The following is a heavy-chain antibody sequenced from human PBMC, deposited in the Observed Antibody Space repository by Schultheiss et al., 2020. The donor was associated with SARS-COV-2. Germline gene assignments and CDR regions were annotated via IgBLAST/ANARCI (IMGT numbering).Heavy chain of an antibody. D-gene: IGHD2-15*01. CDR1: GFTFSSCA. J-gene: IGHJ4*02. CDR3: ARGMVVAATRGFDY. Sequence: GGSLRLSCATSGFTFSSCAVHWVRQAPGKGLEWVAVISYDEVHEFYADSVKGRFTISRDNAKNSLYLQMNSLRAEDTAVYYCARGMVVAATRGFDYWGQGTLVTVSS. CDR2: ISYDEVHE. V-gene: IGHV3-30*04.